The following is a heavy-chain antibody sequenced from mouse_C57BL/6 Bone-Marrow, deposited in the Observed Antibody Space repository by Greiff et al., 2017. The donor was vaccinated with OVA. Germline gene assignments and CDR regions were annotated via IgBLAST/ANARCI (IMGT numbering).Heavy chain of an antibody. V-gene: IGHV1-81*01. Sequence: QMQLKESGAELARPGASVKLSCKASGYTFTSYGISWVKQRTGQGLEWIGEIYPRSGNTYYNEKFKGKATLTADKSSSTAYMELRSLTSEDSAVYFCARPYYYGSWYYFDYWGQGTTLTVSS. CDR2: IYPRSGNT. D-gene: IGHD1-1*01. CDR1: GYTFTSYG. J-gene: IGHJ2*01. CDR3: ARPYYYGSWYYFDY.